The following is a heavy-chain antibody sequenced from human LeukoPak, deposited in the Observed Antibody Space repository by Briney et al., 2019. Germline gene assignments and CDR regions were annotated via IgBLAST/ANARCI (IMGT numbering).Heavy chain of an antibody. CDR3: AKDSYDSSGYYYA. D-gene: IGHD3-22*01. J-gene: IGHJ5*02. V-gene: IGHV3-48*03. CDR1: GFTFSSYE. Sequence: GGSLRLSCAASGFTFSSYEMNWVRQAPGKGLEWVSYISSSGSTIYYADSVKGRFTTSRDNAKNSLYLQMNSLRVEDTAVYYCAKDSYDSSGYYYAWGQGTLVTVSS. CDR2: ISSSGSTI.